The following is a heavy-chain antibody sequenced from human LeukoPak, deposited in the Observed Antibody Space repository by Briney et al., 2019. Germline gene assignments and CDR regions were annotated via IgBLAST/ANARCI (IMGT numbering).Heavy chain of an antibody. Sequence: SETLSLTCAVYGRSLSGYYWSWIRQPPGKGLEWIGEINHSGSTNYNLSLKSRVTISVDTSKNQFSLKLSSVTAADTAVYYCSRGVTDPNWGQGTLVTVSS. CDR2: INHSGST. D-gene: IGHD3-16*01. J-gene: IGHJ4*02. CDR3: SRGVTDPN. V-gene: IGHV4-34*01. CDR1: GRSLSGYY.